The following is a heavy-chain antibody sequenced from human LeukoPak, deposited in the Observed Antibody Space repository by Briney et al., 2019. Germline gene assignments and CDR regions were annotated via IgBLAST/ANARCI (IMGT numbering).Heavy chain of an antibody. J-gene: IGHJ6*02. D-gene: IGHD2-2*01. CDR1: GFTFSSYA. V-gene: IGHV3-23*01. CDR2: IRGSGDSA. CDR3: ARYQLPSTYYYYGVDV. Sequence: PGGSLRLSCAASGFTFSSYAMSWVRQAPGKGLEWVSGIRGSGDSAYYADSVKGRFTISRDSSKNTLYLQMNSLRAEDTAVYYCARYQLPSTYYYYGVDVWGQGTTVTVSS.